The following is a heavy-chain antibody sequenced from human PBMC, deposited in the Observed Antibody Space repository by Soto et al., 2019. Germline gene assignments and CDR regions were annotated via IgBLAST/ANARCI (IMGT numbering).Heavy chain of an antibody. CDR2: GSGGGNDA. Sequence: GGSLRLSCAASRFTFSSYAMSWVRQAPGTGLGWVWSGSGGGNDAYYADSAQGRFTISRDNTQNTLYLQMSSLRADDTAVDYCARSLFLASTDTEPFDYWGQGALVTVSS. D-gene: IGHD3-3*02. J-gene: IGHJ4*02. CDR1: RFTFSSYA. CDR3: ARSLFLASTDTEPFDY. V-gene: IGHV3-23*01.